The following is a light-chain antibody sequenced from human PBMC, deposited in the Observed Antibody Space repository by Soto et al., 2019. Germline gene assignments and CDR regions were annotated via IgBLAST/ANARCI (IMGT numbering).Light chain of an antibody. Sequence: QSVLTQPPSASGTPGQRVTISCSGSSSNIGSSAVNWYQQLPGTAPKLLIYGSTQRPSGVPDRFSGSKSGTSASLAISGLQSEDEADYYCAAWDDSLKGVAFGGGTKVTVL. CDR1: SSNIGSSA. CDR3: AAWDDSLKGVA. J-gene: IGLJ2*01. CDR2: GST. V-gene: IGLV1-44*01.